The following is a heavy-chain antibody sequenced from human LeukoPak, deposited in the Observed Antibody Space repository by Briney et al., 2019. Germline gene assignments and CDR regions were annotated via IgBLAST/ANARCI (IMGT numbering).Heavy chain of an antibody. CDR2: INHSGST. V-gene: IGHV4-34*01. Sequence: SETLSLTCAVYGGSFSGYYWSWIRQPPGKGLEWIGEINHSGSTNYNPSLKSRVTISVDTSKNQFSLKLSSVTAADTAVYYCARDPDYGGNSGDAFDIWGQGTMVTVSS. J-gene: IGHJ3*02. CDR3: ARDPDYGGNSGDAFDI. D-gene: IGHD4-23*01. CDR1: GGSFSGYY.